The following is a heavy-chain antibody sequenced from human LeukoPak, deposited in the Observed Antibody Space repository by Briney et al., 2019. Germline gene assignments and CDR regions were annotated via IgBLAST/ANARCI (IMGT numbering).Heavy chain of an antibody. J-gene: IGHJ2*01. Sequence: SETPSLTCAVYEGSLSGYFWSWIRQPPGKGLEWIGEISIAGEINYNPSLRSRATISMDTTKNQFSLRLTSVIAADTALYYCVRQIGAGAFDLWGRDRVVTVSS. CDR1: EGSLSGYF. CDR2: ISIAGEI. D-gene: IGHD6-19*01. CDR3: VRQIGAGAFDL. V-gene: IGHV4-34*01.